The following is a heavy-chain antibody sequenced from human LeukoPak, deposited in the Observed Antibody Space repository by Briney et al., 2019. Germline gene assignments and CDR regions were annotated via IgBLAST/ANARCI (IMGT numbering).Heavy chain of an antibody. D-gene: IGHD3-22*01. Sequence: GASVKVSCKASGYSFTSYGISWVRQAPGQGLEWMGWISAYNGNTDYAQKFQGRVTVTTDTSTSTTYMEVRSLRSDDTAVYYCARESGSSGYYYFDYWGQGTLVTVSS. CDR3: ARESGSSGYYYFDY. J-gene: IGHJ4*02. CDR1: GYSFTSYG. V-gene: IGHV1-18*01. CDR2: ISAYNGNT.